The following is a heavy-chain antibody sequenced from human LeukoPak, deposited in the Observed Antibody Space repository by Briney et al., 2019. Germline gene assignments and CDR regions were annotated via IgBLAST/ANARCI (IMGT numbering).Heavy chain of an antibody. Sequence: SQTLSLTCAVSGGSISSGGYSWSWIRQPPGKGLEWIGYIYHSGSTYYNPSLKSRVTISVDRSKNQFSLKLSSVTAADTAVYYCARLSRSVESFDYWGQGTLVTVSS. CDR1: GGSISSGGYS. CDR2: IYHSGST. D-gene: IGHD6-19*01. CDR3: ARLSRSVESFDY. J-gene: IGHJ4*02. V-gene: IGHV4-30-2*01.